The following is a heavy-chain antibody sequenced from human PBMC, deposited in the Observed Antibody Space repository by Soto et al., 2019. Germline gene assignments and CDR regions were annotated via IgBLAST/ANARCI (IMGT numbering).Heavy chain of an antibody. CDR1: GYTFTSYG. CDR3: ARDAVEMATIRTWYYGMDV. J-gene: IGHJ6*02. CDR2: ISAYNGNT. V-gene: IGHV1-18*04. D-gene: IGHD5-12*01. Sequence: QVQLVQSGAEVKKPGASVKVSCKASGYTFTSYGISWVRQAPGQGLEWMGWISAYNGNTNYAQKLQGRVTRTTDTSTSTAYMELRSLRSDGTAVYYCARDAVEMATIRTWYYGMDVWGQGTTVTVSS.